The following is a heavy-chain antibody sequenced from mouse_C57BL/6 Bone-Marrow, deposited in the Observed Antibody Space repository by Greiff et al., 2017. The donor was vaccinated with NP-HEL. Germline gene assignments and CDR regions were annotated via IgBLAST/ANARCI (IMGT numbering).Heavy chain of an antibody. Sequence: EVKVVESGPELVKPGASVKIPCKASGYTFTDYNMDWVKQSHGKSLEWIGDINPNNGGTIYNQKFKGKATLTVDKSSSTAYMELRSLTSEDTAVYYCARRLGWLLDYWGQGTTLTVSS. CDR3: ARRLGWLLDY. CDR2: INPNNGGT. J-gene: IGHJ2*01. CDR1: GYTFTDYN. D-gene: IGHD2-3*01. V-gene: IGHV1-18*01.